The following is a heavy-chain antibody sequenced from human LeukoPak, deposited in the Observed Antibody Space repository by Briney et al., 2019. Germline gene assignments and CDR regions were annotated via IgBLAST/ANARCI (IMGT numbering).Heavy chain of an antibody. V-gene: IGHV3-30*18. J-gene: IGHJ3*02. CDR2: ISYDGSNK. CDR1: GFTFSSYG. CDR3: AKDKGNYYDSSGYYPTDAFDI. Sequence: GGSLRLSCAASGFTFSSYGMHWVHQAPGKGLEWVAVISYDGSNKNYADSVKGRFTISRDNSKNTLYLQMNSLRAEDTAVYYCAKDKGNYYDSSGYYPTDAFDIWGQGTMVTVSS. D-gene: IGHD3-22*01.